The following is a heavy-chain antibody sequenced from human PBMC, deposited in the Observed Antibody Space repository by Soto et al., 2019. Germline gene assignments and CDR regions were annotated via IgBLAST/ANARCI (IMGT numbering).Heavy chain of an antibody. D-gene: IGHD6-13*01. CDR1: GGSISSSSYY. CDR2: IYYSGST. J-gene: IGHJ5*02. V-gene: IGHV4-39*01. Sequence: QLQLQESGPGLVKPSETLSLTCTVSGGSISSSSYYWGWIRQPPGKGLEWIGSIYYSGSTYYNPSLKSRVTISVDTSKNQFSLKRSSVTAADTAVYYCARLGRPIAAAGTGWFDPWGQGTLVTVSS. CDR3: ARLGRPIAAAGTGWFDP.